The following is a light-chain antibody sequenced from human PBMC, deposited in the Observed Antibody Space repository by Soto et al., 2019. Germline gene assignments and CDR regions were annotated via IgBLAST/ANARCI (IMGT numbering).Light chain of an antibody. J-gene: IGKJ4*01. Sequence: EIVMTQSPATLSVSPWERATLSCRASQSVSSNLAWYQQKPGQAPRLLIYGASTRATGIPARFSCSGSGTEFTLTISSLQSEDFAVYYCQQYNNWPLTFGGGTKVEIK. CDR3: QQYNNWPLT. CDR2: GAS. CDR1: QSVSSN. V-gene: IGKV3-15*01.